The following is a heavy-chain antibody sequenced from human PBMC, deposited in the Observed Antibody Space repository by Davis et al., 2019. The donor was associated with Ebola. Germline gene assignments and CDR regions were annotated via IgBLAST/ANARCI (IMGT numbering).Heavy chain of an antibody. V-gene: IGHV3-69-1*02. D-gene: IGHD3-10*02. CDR1: GFSFHEYN. Sequence: GESLKISCAVSGFSFHEYNIHWVRQAPGKGLEWVAALTFDGLRYYADSVEGRFTMSSDSAQITLSLQMSSLRVDDTAVYYCARECWGGSGRCLASWGQGTLVTVSS. J-gene: IGHJ4*02. CDR3: ARECWGGSGRCLAS. CDR2: LTFDGLR.